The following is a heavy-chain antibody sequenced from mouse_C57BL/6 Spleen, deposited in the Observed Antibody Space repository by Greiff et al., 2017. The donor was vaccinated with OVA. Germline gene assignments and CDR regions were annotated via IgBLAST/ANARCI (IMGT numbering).Heavy chain of an antibody. CDR3: ARYPDGYYPFYAMDY. D-gene: IGHD2-3*01. CDR2: ISYDGSN. Sequence: EVQRVESGPGLVKPSQSLSLTCSVTGYSITSGYYWNWIRQFPGNQLEWMGYISYDGSNNYNPSLKNRIAITRDTSKNQFFLKLNSVTTEDTATYYCARYPDGYYPFYAMDYWGQGTSVTVSS. J-gene: IGHJ4*01. V-gene: IGHV3-6*01. CDR1: GYSITSGYY.